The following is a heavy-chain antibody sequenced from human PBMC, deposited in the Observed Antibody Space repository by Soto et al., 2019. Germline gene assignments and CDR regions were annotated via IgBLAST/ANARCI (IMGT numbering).Heavy chain of an antibody. J-gene: IGHJ6*02. CDR1: GSIFTGYG. CDR3: ARDVRHSPDYYGMDV. D-gene: IGHD3-10*02. Sequence: PGGSLRLSCAASGSIFTGYGMHWVRQAPGKGLEWVAYISSIGNTNYYADSVKGRFTISRDNAKSSLFLQMNSLRDEDSAVYYCARDVRHSPDYYGMDVWGQGTTVTVSS. V-gene: IGHV3-48*02. CDR2: ISSIGNTN.